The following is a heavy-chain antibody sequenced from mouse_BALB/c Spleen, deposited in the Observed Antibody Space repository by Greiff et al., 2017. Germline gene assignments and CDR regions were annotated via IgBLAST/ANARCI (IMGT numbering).Heavy chain of an antibody. J-gene: IGHJ2*01. CDR2: IWAGGST. Sequence: VQGVESGPGLVAPSQSLSITCTVSGFSLPSYGVHWVRQPPGKGLEWLGVIWAGGSTNYNSALMSRLSISKDNSKSQVFLKMNSLQTDDTAMYYCARAGGSSLYYFDYWGQGTTLTVSS. CDR1: GFSLPSYG. CDR3: ARAGGSSLYYFDY. V-gene: IGHV2-9*02. D-gene: IGHD1-1*01.